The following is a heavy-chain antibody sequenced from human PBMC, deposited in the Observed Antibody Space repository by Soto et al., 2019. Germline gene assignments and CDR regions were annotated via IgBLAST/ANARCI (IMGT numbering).Heavy chain of an antibody. V-gene: IGHV3-73*02. D-gene: IGHD2-21*02. CDR1: GFTFSGSA. CDR2: IRDKANSYAT. CDR3: TRLYCGGDCDFDS. Sequence: EVQLVESGGGLVQPGGSLKLSCAASGFTFSGSAMHWVRQASGKGLEWVGRIRDKANSYATAYTASVKGRFTISRDDSRSTAYLQISSLKTEDTAVYYCTRLYCGGDCDFDSWGQGTLVTVSS. J-gene: IGHJ4*02.